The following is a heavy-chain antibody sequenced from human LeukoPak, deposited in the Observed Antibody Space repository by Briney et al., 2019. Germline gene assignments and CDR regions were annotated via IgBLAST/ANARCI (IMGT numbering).Heavy chain of an antibody. J-gene: IGHJ4*02. V-gene: IGHV1-46*01. CDR1: GYTFTSYY. CDR2: INPSGGNT. D-gene: IGHD6-19*01. CDR3: ARDSSGWFDPNYFDY. Sequence: ASVKVSCKASGYTFTSYYMHWVRQAPGQGLEWMGIINPSGGNTNYAQKLQGRVTMTTDTSTSTAYMELRSLRSDDTAVYYCARDSSGWFDPNYFDYWGQGTLVTVSS.